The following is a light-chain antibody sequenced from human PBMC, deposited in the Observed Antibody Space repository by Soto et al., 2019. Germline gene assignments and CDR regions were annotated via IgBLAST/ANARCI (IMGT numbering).Light chain of an antibody. CDR2: KVS. Sequence: EVVMTQSPLILPVTLGQPASISCSSGQSLVYIDGHSYLDLFQQKPGQSPRRLIYKVSNRDSAVPDRFLGSGSGTNFTLKISRVEAEEVGIYDCMQGTHLPPGFGAGTQLKIK. CDR1: QSLVYIDGHSY. CDR3: MQGTHLPPG. V-gene: IGKV2-30*01. J-gene: IGKJ4*01.